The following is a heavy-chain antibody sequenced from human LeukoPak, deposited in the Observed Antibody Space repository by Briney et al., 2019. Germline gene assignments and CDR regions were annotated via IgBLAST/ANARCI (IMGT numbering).Heavy chain of an antibody. Sequence: ASVKVSCKASGYTFTGYYMHWVRQAPGQGLEWMGWINPNSGGTKYAQKFQGRVTMTWDTSISTAYMELSRLSSDDTAVYYCARLSSGWSEPQHWGQGTLVTVSS. CDR3: ARLSSGWSEPQH. CDR2: INPNSGGT. J-gene: IGHJ1*01. D-gene: IGHD6-19*01. CDR1: GYTFTGYY. V-gene: IGHV1-2*02.